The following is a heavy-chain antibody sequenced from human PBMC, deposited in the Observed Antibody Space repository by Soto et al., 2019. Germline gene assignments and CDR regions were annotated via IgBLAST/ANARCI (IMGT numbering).Heavy chain of an antibody. CDR1: GVSLTTSGVG. CDR2: IYWDDDK. CDR3: AHRQRTVVVGAPFDL. D-gene: IGHD2-15*01. J-gene: IGHJ4*02. V-gene: IGHV2-5*02. Sequence: QITLRESGPTLVQPTQTLTLTCTLSGVSLTTSGVGVGWIRQPPGKALEWLALIYWDDDKRFSPSLKSRLAITRPTSKNQVVMTMTDMAPVDTAIYYCAHRQRTVVVGAPFDLWGQGSQVTVSS.